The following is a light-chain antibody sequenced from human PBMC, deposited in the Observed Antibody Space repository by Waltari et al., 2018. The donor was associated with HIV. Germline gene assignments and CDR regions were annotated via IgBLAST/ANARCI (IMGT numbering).Light chain of an antibody. CDR1: QGINNY. V-gene: IGKV1-9*01. CDR3: QQLNSYPYT. J-gene: IGKJ2*01. CDR2: AAS. Sequence: DIQLTQSPSFLSASVGDRVTIACRASQGINNYLAWYQQKPGKAPKLLIYAASSLQSVVPSRFSGSGSGTEFTLTISSLQPEDFATYDCQQLNSYPYTFGQGTKLEIK.